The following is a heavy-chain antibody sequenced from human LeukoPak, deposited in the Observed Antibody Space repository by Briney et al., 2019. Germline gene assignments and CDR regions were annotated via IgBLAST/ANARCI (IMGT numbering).Heavy chain of an antibody. V-gene: IGHV3-48*04. Sequence: PGGSLRLSCAASGFTFSSYSMNWVRQAPGKGLEWVSYISSSSNTIYYADSVKGRVTISRDNAKNSLYLQMNSLRAEDTAVYYCAELGITMIGGVWGKGTPVTISS. CDR3: AELGITMIGGV. J-gene: IGHJ6*04. D-gene: IGHD3-10*02. CDR2: ISSSSNTI. CDR1: GFTFSSYS.